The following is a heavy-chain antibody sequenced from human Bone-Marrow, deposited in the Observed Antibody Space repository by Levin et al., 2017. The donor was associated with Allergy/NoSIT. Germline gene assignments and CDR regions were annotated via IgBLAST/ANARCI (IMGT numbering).Heavy chain of an antibody. CDR3: ANRGGGSGSYIPLDN. D-gene: IGHD3-10*01. V-gene: IGHV1-2*02. CDR1: GYTVTGYY. J-gene: IGHJ4*02. CDR2: INLNTGGT. Sequence: EASVKVSCKASGYTVTGYYLHWVRQAPGKGLEWMGWINLNTGGTNYAQKFQGRVTMTTDTSTSTAYVDLSRLTSDDTAVYYCANRGGGSGSYIPLDNWGQGTLVTVSS.